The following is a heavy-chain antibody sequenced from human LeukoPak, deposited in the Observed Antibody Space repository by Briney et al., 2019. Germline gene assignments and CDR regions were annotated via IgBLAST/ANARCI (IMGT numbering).Heavy chain of an antibody. J-gene: IGHJ6*02. CDR1: GYRFPNYW. Sequence: GESLKISCKGSGYRFPNYWIAWVRQTPGKGLEWMGIIYPGDSDTRHSPSFQGQVTISADKSISTAYLQWSSLKASDTAMYYCARQSRSGWSTYYYYGMDVWGQGTTVTVSS. CDR2: IYPGDSDT. V-gene: IGHV5-51*01. CDR3: ARQSRSGWSTYYYYGMDV. D-gene: IGHD6-19*01.